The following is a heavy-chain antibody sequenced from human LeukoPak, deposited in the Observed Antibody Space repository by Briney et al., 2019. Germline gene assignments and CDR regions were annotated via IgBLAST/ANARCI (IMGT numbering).Heavy chain of an antibody. CDR3: ARDGRGPTRESLDY. V-gene: IGHV4-4*02. CDR2: IYHSGST. CDR1: GGSTSSSNW. Sequence: SETLSLTCAVSGGSTSSSNWWSWVRQPPGKGLEWIGEIYHSGSTNYNPSLKSRVTISVDKSKNQFSLKLSSVTAADTAVYYCARDGRGPTRESLDYWGQGTLVTVSS. J-gene: IGHJ4*02. D-gene: IGHD3-10*01.